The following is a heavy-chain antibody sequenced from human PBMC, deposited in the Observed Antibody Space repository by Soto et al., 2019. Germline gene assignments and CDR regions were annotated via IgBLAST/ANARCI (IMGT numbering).Heavy chain of an antibody. CDR1: GGSFSGYY. J-gene: IGHJ5*02. Sequence: QVQLQQWGAGLLKPSETLSLTCAVYGGSFSGYYWSWIRQPPGKGLEWIGEINHSGSTNYNPSLKRRVTISVDTSKNQFSLKLSSVTAADTAVYYCARGRRCSSTSCYHMWFDPWGQGTLVTVSS. D-gene: IGHD2-2*01. V-gene: IGHV4-34*01. CDR2: INHSGST. CDR3: ARGRRCSSTSCYHMWFDP.